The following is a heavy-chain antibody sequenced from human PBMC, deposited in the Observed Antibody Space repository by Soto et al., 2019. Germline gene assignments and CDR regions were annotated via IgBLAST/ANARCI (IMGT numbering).Heavy chain of an antibody. CDR2: IIPIIATT. V-gene: IGHV1-69*01. J-gene: IGHJ6*02. Sequence: QVQLVQSGAEVKKPGSSVRVSCQTSGGTFNGFGVAWVRQAPGQGLEWMGPIIPIIATTKYAQNFQGRVTITADASTGTAYMDLSSLRSEDTAVYYCARDLKEPGSYYYYGLDVWGLGTTVTVSS. CDR3: ARDLKEPGSYYYYGLDV. CDR1: GGTFNGFG. D-gene: IGHD3-10*01.